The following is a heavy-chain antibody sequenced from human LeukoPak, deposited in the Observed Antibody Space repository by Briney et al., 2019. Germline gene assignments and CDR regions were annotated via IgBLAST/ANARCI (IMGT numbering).Heavy chain of an antibody. Sequence: EASVKVSCKASGGTFSSYAISWVRQAPGQGLEWMGGIIPIFGTANYAQKFQGRVTITADESTSTTYMELSSLRSEDTAVYYCARGNDYGDAGDAFDIWGQGTMVTVSS. CDR3: ARGNDYGDAGDAFDI. D-gene: IGHD4-17*01. CDR1: GGTFSSYA. CDR2: IIPIFGTA. V-gene: IGHV1-69*13. J-gene: IGHJ3*02.